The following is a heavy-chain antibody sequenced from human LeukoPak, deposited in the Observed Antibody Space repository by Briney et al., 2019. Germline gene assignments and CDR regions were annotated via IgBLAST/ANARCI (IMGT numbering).Heavy chain of an antibody. CDR3: ARERATETTWGYVDY. CDR1: GGSFNDYA. D-gene: IGHD4-17*01. J-gene: IGHJ4*02. Sequence: PVKASCKASGGSFNDYAFSWVRQAPGQGLEWMGGIILLFGTPIYAQQFQGRFTITTDESTRTAYMELSSLTSEDTAGYYCARERATETTWGYVDYCGQGTLVTVSS. CDR2: IILLFGTP. V-gene: IGHV1-69*05.